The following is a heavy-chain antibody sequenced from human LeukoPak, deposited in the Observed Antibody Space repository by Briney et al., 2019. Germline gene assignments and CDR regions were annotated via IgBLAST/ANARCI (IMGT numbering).Heavy chain of an antibody. V-gene: IGHV3-23*01. CDR2: ISSRSEST. CDR1: GFTFSSYS. J-gene: IGHJ4*02. D-gene: IGHD3-16*01. Sequence: QPGGSLILSCAASGFTFSSYSMSWVRQAPGEGLEWVSSISSRSESTSYADSVKGRFTISRDNSKNTLYLQMNSLKAEDTAVYHCARTLGQYDYWGQGTPVTVSS. CDR3: ARTLGQYDY.